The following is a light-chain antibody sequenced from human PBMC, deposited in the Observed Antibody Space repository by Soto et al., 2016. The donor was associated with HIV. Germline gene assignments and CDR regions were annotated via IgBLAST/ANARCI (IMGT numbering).Light chain of an antibody. J-gene: IGLJ1*01. CDR3: QIWDSSSDHYV. CDR1: NIGSKS. V-gene: IGLV3-21*03. CDR2: DDS. Sequence: SYELTQAPSVSVAPGKTARITCGGNNIGSKSVHWYQQKPGQAPVLVVYDDSDRPSGIPDRFSGSNSGNTATLTISRVEAGDEADYYCQIWDSSSDHYVFGTGTKVTVL.